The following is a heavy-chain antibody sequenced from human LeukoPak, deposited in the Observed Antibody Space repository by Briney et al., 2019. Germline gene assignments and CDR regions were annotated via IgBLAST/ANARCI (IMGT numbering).Heavy chain of an antibody. Sequence: PGGSLRLSCAASGFTYSSYSMNWVRQAPGKGLEWVSSIGSSSSYIYYADSVKGRFTISRDNAKNSLYLQMNSLRAEDTAVYYCARDLNGYCSSTSCYTGGAFDIWGQGTMVTVSS. CDR1: GFTYSSYS. V-gene: IGHV3-21*01. D-gene: IGHD2-2*02. CDR2: IGSSSSYI. J-gene: IGHJ3*02. CDR3: ARDLNGYCSSTSCYTGGAFDI.